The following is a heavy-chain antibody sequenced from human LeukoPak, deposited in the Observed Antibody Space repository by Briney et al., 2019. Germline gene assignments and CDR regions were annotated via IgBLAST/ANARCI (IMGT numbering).Heavy chain of an antibody. D-gene: IGHD3-3*01. CDR3: AKAFCSEKQCTLDS. V-gene: IGHV3-72*01. Sequence: PGGSLRLSCAASGFIFSNAWMSWVRQAPGKGLEWVGRIREKVSSYTTVYAASVKGRFTISRDDSTNSVFLQMNSLKTEDTAVYYCAKAFCSEKQCTLDSWGQGSLVSVSS. CDR1: GFIFSNAW. J-gene: IGHJ4*02. CDR2: IREKVSSYTT.